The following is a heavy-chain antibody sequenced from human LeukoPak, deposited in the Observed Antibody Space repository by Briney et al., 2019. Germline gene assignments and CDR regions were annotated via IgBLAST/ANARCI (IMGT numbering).Heavy chain of an antibody. CDR3: ARFKYYDILTGYYYYGMDV. D-gene: IGHD3-9*01. CDR2: IYPGDSDT. CDR1: GYSFTSYW. Sequence: GESLKISCKGSGYSFTSYWIGWGRQMPGKGLEWMGIIYPGDSDTRYSPSFQGQATISADKSISTAYLQWSSLKASDTAMYYCARFKYYDILTGYYYYGMDVWGQGTTVTVSS. V-gene: IGHV5-51*01. J-gene: IGHJ6*02.